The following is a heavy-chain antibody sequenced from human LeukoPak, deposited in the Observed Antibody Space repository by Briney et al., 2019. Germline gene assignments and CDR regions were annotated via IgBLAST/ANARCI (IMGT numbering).Heavy chain of an antibody. V-gene: IGHV1-69*04. CDR1: GGTFSSYA. D-gene: IGHD1-26*01. CDR2: IIPILGIA. CDR3: ARDPPSGSLFDP. Sequence: SVKVSCKASGGTFSSYAISWVRQAPGQGLEWMGRIIPILGIANYAQKFQGRVTITADKTTSTAYMELSSLRSEDTAVYYCARDPPSGSLFDPWGQGTLVTVSS. J-gene: IGHJ5*02.